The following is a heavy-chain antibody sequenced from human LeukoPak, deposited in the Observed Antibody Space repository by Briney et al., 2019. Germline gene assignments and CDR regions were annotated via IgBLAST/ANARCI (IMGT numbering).Heavy chain of an antibody. Sequence: ATVKVSCKASGGTFSSYAISWVRQAPGQGLEWMGGIIPIFGTANYAQKFQGRVTITADESTSTAYMELSSLRSEDTAVYYCARDAVTGHYYFDYWGQGTLVTVSS. J-gene: IGHJ4*02. D-gene: IGHD1-20*01. CDR3: ARDAVTGHYYFDY. CDR2: IIPIFGTA. V-gene: IGHV1-69*13. CDR1: GGTFSSYA.